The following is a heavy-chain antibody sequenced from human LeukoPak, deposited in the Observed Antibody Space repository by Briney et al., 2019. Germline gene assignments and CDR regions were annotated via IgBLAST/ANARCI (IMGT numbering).Heavy chain of an antibody. Sequence: SETLSLTCTVSGGSIYSSRYNWGWIRQPPGKGLEWIGSLFYGGSTYYNPSLKSRVTTSVDSSKNQFSLRLSSVTAADTAVYYCASSVAGTESFDYWGQGTLVTVSS. CDR3: ASSVAGTESFDY. V-gene: IGHV4-39*01. CDR1: GGSIYSSRYN. D-gene: IGHD6-19*01. J-gene: IGHJ4*02. CDR2: LFYGGST.